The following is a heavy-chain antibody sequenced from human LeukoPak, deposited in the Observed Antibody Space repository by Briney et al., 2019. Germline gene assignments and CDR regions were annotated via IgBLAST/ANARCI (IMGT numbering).Heavy chain of an antibody. Sequence: ASVKVSCKTSGYSENFYGITWVRQAPGQGLEWMGWINPNSGGTNYAQKFQGRVTMTRDTSISTAYMELSRLRSDDTAVYYCARGALNMAIAAVGRNWFDPWGQGTLVTVSS. J-gene: IGHJ5*02. D-gene: IGHD6-13*01. V-gene: IGHV1-2*02. CDR3: ARGALNMAIAAVGRNWFDP. CDR1: GYSENFYG. CDR2: INPNSGGT.